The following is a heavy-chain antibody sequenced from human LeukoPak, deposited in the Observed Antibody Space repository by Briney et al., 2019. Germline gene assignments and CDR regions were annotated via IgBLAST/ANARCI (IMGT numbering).Heavy chain of an antibody. D-gene: IGHD5-18*01. Sequence: PGGSLRLSCAASGFTFSNYGMHWVRQAPGKGLEWVAFIQYDGTNKYYADSVKGRFTISRDNSKNTLYLQMNSLRAEDTAVYYCAKDLRYGRDFDYWGQGTLVTVSS. V-gene: IGHV3-30*02. CDR3: AKDLRYGRDFDY. CDR2: IQYDGTNK. CDR1: GFTFSNYG. J-gene: IGHJ4*02.